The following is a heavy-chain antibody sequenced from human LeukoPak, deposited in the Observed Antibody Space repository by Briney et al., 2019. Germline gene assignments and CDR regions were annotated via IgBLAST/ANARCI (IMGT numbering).Heavy chain of an antibody. CDR2: INPNSGGT. D-gene: IGHD3-22*01. V-gene: IGHV1-2*02. CDR3: ARSNYYDSSGYYYFDY. Sequence: GASVTVSCKASGYTFTGYYMHWVRQAPGQGLEWMGWINPNSGGTNYAQKFQGRVTMTRDTSISTAYMELSRLRSDDTAVYYCARSNYYDSSGYYYFDYWGQGTLVTVSS. CDR1: GYTFTGYY. J-gene: IGHJ4*02.